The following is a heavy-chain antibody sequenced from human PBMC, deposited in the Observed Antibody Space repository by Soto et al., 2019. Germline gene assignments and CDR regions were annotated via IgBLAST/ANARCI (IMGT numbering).Heavy chain of an antibody. CDR2: MNPNSGNT. CDR3: ARNGMEGNWFDP. V-gene: IGHV1-8*01. CDR1: GYTFTSYD. D-gene: IGHD2-8*01. Sequence: AASVKVSCKASGYTFTSYDINWVRQATGQGLEWMGWMNPNSGNTGYAQKFQGRVTMTRNTSISTAYMELSSLRSEDTAVYSCARNGMEGNWFDPWGQGTLDTVSS. J-gene: IGHJ5*02.